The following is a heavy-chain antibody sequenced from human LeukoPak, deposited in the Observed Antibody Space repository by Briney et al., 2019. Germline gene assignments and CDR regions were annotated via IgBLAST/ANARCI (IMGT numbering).Heavy chain of an antibody. Sequence: GGSLRLSCAVSGFTLSSYWMHWVRQAPGKGLVWVSRINSDGSTTDYADSVKGRFTISRDNANNTLYLQMNSLRAEDAGVYYCARGLTLLGYCSSTSCLMNYWGQGTLATVSS. CDR2: INSDGSTT. CDR1: GFTLSSYW. D-gene: IGHD2-2*01. V-gene: IGHV3-74*01. J-gene: IGHJ4*02. CDR3: ARGLTLLGYCSSTSCLMNY.